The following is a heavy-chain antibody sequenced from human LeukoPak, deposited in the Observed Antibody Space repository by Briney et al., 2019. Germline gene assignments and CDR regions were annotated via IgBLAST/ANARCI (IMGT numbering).Heavy chain of an antibody. V-gene: IGHV4-61*02. CDR2: IYTSGST. J-gene: IGHJ4*02. CDR3: ARHQSLRYFDWLLPHFDY. D-gene: IGHD3-9*01. CDR1: GGSISSGSYY. Sequence: SETLSLTCTVSGGSISSGSYYWSWIRQPAGKGLEWIGRIYTSGSTNYNPSLKSRVTISVDTSKNQFSLKLSSVTAADTAVYYCARHQSLRYFDWLLPHFDYWGQGTLVTVSS.